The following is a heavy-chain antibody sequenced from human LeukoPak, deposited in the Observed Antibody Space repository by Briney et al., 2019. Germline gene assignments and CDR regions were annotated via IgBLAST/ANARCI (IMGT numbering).Heavy chain of an antibody. Sequence: SETLSLTCSVSVGSISNYYWNSIRQPAGKRLEWIGRIYTGGTTNYNPSLKSRVTISEGKSKNQFFLTLSPVTAAYMAVYDCSSGSSTWVGVFDIWGQGTMVTVSS. J-gene: IGHJ3*02. D-gene: IGHD1-26*01. V-gene: IGHV4-4*07. CDR3: SSGSSTWVGVFDI. CDR2: IYTGGTT. CDR1: VGSISNYY.